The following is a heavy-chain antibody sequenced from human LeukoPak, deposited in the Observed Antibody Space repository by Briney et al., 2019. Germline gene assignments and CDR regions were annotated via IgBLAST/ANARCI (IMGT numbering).Heavy chain of an antibody. CDR3: ARGDTSRDYYDSSGN. D-gene: IGHD3-22*01. CDR1: GVTFSSYT. V-gene: IGHV1-69*02. J-gene: IGHJ4*02. Sequence: SVKVSCKASGVTFSSYTISWVRQAPGQGLEWMGRIIPILGIANYAQKFQGRVTITADKSTSTAYMELSSLRSEDTAVYYCARGDTSRDYYDSSGNWGQGTLVTVSS. CDR2: IIPILGIA.